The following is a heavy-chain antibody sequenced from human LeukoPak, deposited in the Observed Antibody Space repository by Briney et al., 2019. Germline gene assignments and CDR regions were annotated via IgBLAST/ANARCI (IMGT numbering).Heavy chain of an antibody. D-gene: IGHD2-15*01. V-gene: IGHV1-69*06. Sequence: VASVKVSCKAYGGTFSSYASSWVRQAPGQGLEWMGGIIPIFGTANYAQKFQGRVTITADKSTSTAYMELSSLRSEDTAVYYCARVPPPVSARYYYYMDVWGKGTTVTVSS. CDR1: GGTFSSYA. CDR2: IIPIFGTA. CDR3: ARVPPPVSARYYYYMDV. J-gene: IGHJ6*03.